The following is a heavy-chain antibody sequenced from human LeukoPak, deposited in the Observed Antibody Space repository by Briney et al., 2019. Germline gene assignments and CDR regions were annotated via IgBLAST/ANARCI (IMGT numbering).Heavy chain of an antibody. CDR1: GFTFSSYS. D-gene: IGHD4-17*01. V-gene: IGHV3-48*01. Sequence: QPGGSLRLSCAASGFTFSSYSMNWVRQAPGKGLEWVSYISSSSSTIYYADSVKGRFTISRDNAKNSLYLQMNSLRAEDTAVYYCARERHYGALDYWGQGTLVTVSS. J-gene: IGHJ4*02. CDR3: ARERHYGALDY. CDR2: ISSSSSTI.